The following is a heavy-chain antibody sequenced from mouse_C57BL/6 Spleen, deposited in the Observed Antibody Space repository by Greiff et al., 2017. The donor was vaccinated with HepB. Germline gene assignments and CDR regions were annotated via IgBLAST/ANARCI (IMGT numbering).Heavy chain of an antibody. J-gene: IGHJ3*01. Sequence: EVHLVESGPGLVKPSQSLSLTCSVTGYSITSGYYWNWIRQFPGNKLEWMGYISYDGSNNYNPSLKNRISITRDTSKNQFFLKLNSVTTEDTATYYCARDKGYDGFAYWGQGTLVTVSA. CDR3: ARDKGYDGFAY. CDR1: GYSITSGYY. V-gene: IGHV3-6*01. D-gene: IGHD2-2*01. CDR2: ISYDGSN.